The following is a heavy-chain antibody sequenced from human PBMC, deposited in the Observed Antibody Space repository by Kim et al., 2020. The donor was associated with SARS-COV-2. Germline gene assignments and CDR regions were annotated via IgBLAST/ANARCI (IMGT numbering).Heavy chain of an antibody. J-gene: IGHJ5*02. D-gene: IGHD2-21*02. Sequence: ASVKVSCKASGYTFTGYYMHWVRQAPGQGLEWMGRINPNSGGTNYAQKFQGRVTMTRDTSISTAYMELSRLRSDDTAVYYCARDELAYCGGDCYSSWFDPWGQGTLVTVSS. CDR3: ARDELAYCGGDCYSSWFDP. CDR2: INPNSGGT. CDR1: GYTFTGYY. V-gene: IGHV1-2*06.